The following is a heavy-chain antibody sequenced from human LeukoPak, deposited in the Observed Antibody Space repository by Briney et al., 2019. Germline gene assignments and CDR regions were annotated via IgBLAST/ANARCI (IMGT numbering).Heavy chain of an antibody. CDR1: SESFSGYF. CDR2: INYSGST. V-gene: IGHV4-34*01. D-gene: IGHD1-1*01. CDR3: ASGSQLERRRAFDY. J-gene: IGHJ4*02. Sequence: SETLSLTCAIYSESFSGYFWSWIRQPPGKGLEWIGEINYSGSTNYNPSLKSRVTISVDTSKNQFSLKLSSVTAADTAVYYCASGSQLERRRAFDYWGQGTLVTVSS.